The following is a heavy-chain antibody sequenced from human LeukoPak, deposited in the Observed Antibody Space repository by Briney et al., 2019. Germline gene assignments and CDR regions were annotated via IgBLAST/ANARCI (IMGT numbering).Heavy chain of an antibody. CDR3: ACSNWFDP. V-gene: IGHV3-74*01. J-gene: IGHJ5*02. CDR2: INSDGSST. Sequence: PGGSLRLSCAVSGFTFSHFWLHWVSHAPGKGLVWVLHINSDGSSTRYADSVKGRFTIYRDNAKNTLYLQMNSLRAEDTAVYYCACSNWFDPWGQGTLVTVSS. CDR1: GFTFSHFW. D-gene: IGHD6-6*01.